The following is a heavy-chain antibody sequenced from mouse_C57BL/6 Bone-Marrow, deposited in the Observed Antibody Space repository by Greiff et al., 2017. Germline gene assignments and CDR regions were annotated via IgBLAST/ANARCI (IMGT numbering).Heavy chain of an antibody. Sequence: QVQLQQSGAELAKPGASVKLSCKASGYTFTSYWMHWVKQRPGQGLEWIGYINPSSGYTKYKQKFKDKATLTAVTSSSTAYMQLSSLTNEDSAVYYCTRFSMDYWGQGTSVTVSA. CDR1: GYTFTSYW. CDR3: TRFSMDY. J-gene: IGHJ4*01. V-gene: IGHV1-7*01. CDR2: INPSSGYT.